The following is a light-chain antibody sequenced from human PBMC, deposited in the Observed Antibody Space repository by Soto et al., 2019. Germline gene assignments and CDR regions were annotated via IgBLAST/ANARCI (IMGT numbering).Light chain of an antibody. CDR3: QSYDSGLGGYVI. Sequence: QLVLTQPPSVSGAPGQRVTISCTGSSSSAGSVYNVHWYQQRPGTAPKLLIYDNTDRPSGVPDRFSGSKSGTSASLAITGLQAEDEADYYCQSYDSGLGGYVIFGGGTKLTVL. CDR1: SSSAGSVYN. J-gene: IGLJ2*01. V-gene: IGLV1-40*01. CDR2: DNT.